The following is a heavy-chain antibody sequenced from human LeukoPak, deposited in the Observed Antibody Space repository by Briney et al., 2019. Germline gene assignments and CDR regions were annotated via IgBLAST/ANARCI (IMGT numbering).Heavy chain of an antibody. D-gene: IGHD3-10*01. CDR3: AKLRASGPVDY. CDR1: GFTFSSYG. V-gene: IGHV3-30*18. CDR2: ISYDGSNK. J-gene: IGHJ4*02. Sequence: GRSLRLSCAASGFTFSSYGMHWVRQAPGKGLEWVAAISYDGSNKYYADSVKGRFTISRDNSKNTLYLQMNSLRAEDTAVYYCAKLRASGPVDYWGQGTLVTVSS.